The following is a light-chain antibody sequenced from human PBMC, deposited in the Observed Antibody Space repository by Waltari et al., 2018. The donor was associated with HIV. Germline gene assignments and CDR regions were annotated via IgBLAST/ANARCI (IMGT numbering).Light chain of an antibody. CDR3: QQYHSVPYT. V-gene: IGKV4-1*01. CDR2: CAS. Sequence: DIVVTQSPDSLVVSLGERATINCRSSRNPLYRDNNKTYLAWYRPKPAQRPKLLIYCASARGSGARVRLSGSGSGTDFALTISNLQPEDVAVYYCQQYHSVPYTFGQGTRLEI. J-gene: IGKJ2*01. CDR1: RNPLYRDNNKTY.